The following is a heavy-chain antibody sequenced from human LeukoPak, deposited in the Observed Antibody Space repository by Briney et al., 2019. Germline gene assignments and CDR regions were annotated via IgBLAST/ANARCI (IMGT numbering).Heavy chain of an antibody. D-gene: IGHD2-2*01. CDR2: IYYSGST. CDR1: GGSISSSSYY. V-gene: IGHV4-39*01. Sequence: SETLSLTCAVSGGSISSSSYYWGWIRQPPGKGLEWIGSIYYSGSTYYNPSLKSPVTISVDTSKNQCSLKLSSVTAADTAVYYCASVVAHYANWFDPWGQGTLVTVSS. J-gene: IGHJ5*02. CDR3: ASVVAHYANWFDP.